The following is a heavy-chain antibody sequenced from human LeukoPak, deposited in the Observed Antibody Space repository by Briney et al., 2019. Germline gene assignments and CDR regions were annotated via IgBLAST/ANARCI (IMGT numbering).Heavy chain of an antibody. J-gene: IGHJ6*02. Sequence: GASVKVSCKASGYTFTSYGISWVRQAPGRGLEWMGWISVYNGNTHYAQMLQGRVSMTTDTSTSTAYMELRSLRFDDTAVYYCAREHCSGGSCYYYYYGMDLWGQGTTVTVSS. V-gene: IGHV1-18*01. D-gene: IGHD2-15*01. CDR1: GYTFTSYG. CDR3: AREHCSGGSCYYYYYGMDL. CDR2: ISVYNGNT.